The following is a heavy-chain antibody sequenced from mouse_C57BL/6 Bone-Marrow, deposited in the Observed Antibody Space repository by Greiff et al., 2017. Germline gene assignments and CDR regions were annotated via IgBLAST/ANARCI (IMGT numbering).Heavy chain of an antibody. Sequence: QVQLQQPGAELVKPGASVKLSCKASGYTFTSYWITWVKQRPGQGLEWIGEIYPGSGSTNYNEKFKSKATVTVDISSSTAYMQLSSLTSEDSAVYYCARSYDYDGAWFAYWGQGTLVTVSA. J-gene: IGHJ3*01. D-gene: IGHD2-4*01. CDR1: GYTFTSYW. V-gene: IGHV1-55*01. CDR2: IYPGSGST. CDR3: ARSYDYDGAWFAY.